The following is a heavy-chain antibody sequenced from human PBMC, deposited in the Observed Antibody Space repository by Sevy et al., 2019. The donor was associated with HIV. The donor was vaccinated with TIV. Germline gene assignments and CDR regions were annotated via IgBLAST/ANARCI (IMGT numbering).Heavy chain of an antibody. Sequence: GGSLRLSCTASGFTFGDYAMSWVRQAPGKGLEWVACLKSKAYGGTLDNAASGKGRFTMSRDDYKSIAYLQMNDLKTEDTGISYCTRWKGAQSIFVYWGQGALVTVSS. V-gene: IGHV3-49*04. D-gene: IGHD1-1*01. CDR2: LKSKAYGGTL. CDR3: TRWKGAQSIFVY. CDR1: GFTFGDYA. J-gene: IGHJ4*02.